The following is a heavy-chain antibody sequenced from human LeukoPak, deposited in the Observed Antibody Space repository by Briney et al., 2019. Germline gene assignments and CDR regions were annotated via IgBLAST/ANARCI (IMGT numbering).Heavy chain of an antibody. Sequence: PGRSLRLSCAASGFTFDDYAMHWVRQAPGKGLEWVSGISWNSGSIGYADSVKGRFTISRDNAKNSLYLQMNSLRAEDTALYYCAKDRTGSMIVVGDDAFDIWGQGTMVTVSS. J-gene: IGHJ3*02. CDR2: ISWNSGSI. CDR1: GFTFDDYA. V-gene: IGHV3-9*01. CDR3: AKDRTGSMIVVGDDAFDI. D-gene: IGHD3-22*01.